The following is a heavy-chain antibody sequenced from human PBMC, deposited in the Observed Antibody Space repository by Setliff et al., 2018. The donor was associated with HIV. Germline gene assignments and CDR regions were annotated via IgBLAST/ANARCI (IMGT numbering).Heavy chain of an antibody. V-gene: IGHV4-59*08. Sequence: LSLTCTVSGGSIRTYYWSWIRQPPGKGLEWLGYVSYSGSTNFNPSLESRLAMSVDMSKNHFSLKLRSVTAADTAVYYCARHGHFYDSSSSDAFDIWGHGTMVTVSS. CDR1: GGSIRTYY. CDR2: VSYSGST. D-gene: IGHD3-22*01. CDR3: ARHGHFYDSSSSDAFDI. J-gene: IGHJ3*02.